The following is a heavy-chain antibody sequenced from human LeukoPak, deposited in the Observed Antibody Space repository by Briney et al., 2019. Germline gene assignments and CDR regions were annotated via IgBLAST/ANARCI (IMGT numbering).Heavy chain of an antibody. D-gene: IGHD3/OR15-3a*01. V-gene: IGHV3-7*01. Sequence: GGSLRLSCAASGFIFKSYWMSWVRQAPGRGLEWVANIKLDGTQKNYIQSVRGRFTISRDNARNFLYLQLSSLRAEDTAVYYCTRDFWTDYWGQGTLVTVSS. J-gene: IGHJ4*02. CDR3: TRDFWTDY. CDR2: IKLDGTQK. CDR1: GFIFKSYW.